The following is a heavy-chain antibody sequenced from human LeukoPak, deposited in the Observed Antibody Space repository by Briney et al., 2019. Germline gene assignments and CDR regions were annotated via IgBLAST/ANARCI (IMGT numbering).Heavy chain of an antibody. CDR3: AKRMVNRAIEY. Sequence: GGSLRLSCATSGFTFSSYAMSWVRQAPGKGLEWVSGFDGSGGSTYYAHSVKGRFTISRDISKNTLYLQMNSLRAEDTAVYYCAKRMVNRAIEYWGQGTLVTVSS. CDR2: FDGSGGST. J-gene: IGHJ4*02. V-gene: IGHV3-23*01. CDR1: GFTFSSYA. D-gene: IGHD2-8*01.